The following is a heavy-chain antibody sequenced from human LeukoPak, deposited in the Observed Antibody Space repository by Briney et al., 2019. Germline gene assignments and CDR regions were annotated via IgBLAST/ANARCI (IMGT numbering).Heavy chain of an antibody. D-gene: IGHD3-10*01. CDR3: AKRGVVIRVILVGFHKEADYFDS. CDR2: ISDSGGRT. CDR1: GITLSNYG. Sequence: GGSLRLSCAVSGITLSNYGMSWVRQAPGKGLEWVAGISDSGGRTNYADSVKGRFTISRDNPKNTLYLQMNSLRAEDTAVYFCAKRGVVIRVILVGFHKEADYFDSWGQGALVTVSS. V-gene: IGHV3-23*01. J-gene: IGHJ4*02.